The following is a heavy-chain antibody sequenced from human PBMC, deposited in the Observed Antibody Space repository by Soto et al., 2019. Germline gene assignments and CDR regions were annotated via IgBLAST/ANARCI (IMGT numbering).Heavy chain of an antibody. CDR1: GGTFLSQG. V-gene: IGHV1-69*01. CDR3: ARGAMANFDY. J-gene: IGHJ4*02. CDR2: VIAMLGTP. Sequence: QVQLVQTGAEVKKPGSSVKVSCKASGGTFLSQGIAWVRQAPGQGLAWMGGVIAMLGTPPYATKVQGRATITADESVSSSYLVLRRLRSEDTAVYFCARGAMANFDYWGQGTVVTVSS. D-gene: IGHD5-18*01.